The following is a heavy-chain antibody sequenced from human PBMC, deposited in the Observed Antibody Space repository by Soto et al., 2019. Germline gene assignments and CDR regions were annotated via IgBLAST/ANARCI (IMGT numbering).Heavy chain of an antibody. V-gene: IGHV4-59*01. CDR3: ARVGAQIGEVTINYYYYGMDV. CDR2: IYYSGST. J-gene: IGHJ6*02. D-gene: IGHD3-3*01. CDR1: GGSISSYY. Sequence: SETLSLTCTVSGGSISSYYWSWIRQPPGKGLEWIGYIYYSGSTNYNPSLKSRVTISVDTSKNQFSLKLSSVTAADTAVYYCARVGAQIGEVTINYYYYGMDVWGQGTTVTVSS.